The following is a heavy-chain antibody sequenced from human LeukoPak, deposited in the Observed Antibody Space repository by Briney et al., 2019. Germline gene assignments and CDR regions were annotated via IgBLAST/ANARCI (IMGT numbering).Heavy chain of an antibody. Sequence: SETLSLTCTVSGGSVSSGSYYWSWIRQPPGKGLEWIGEIYHSGSTNYNPSLKSRVTISVDKSKNQFSLKLSSVTAADTAVYYCARRLGYCSGGSCYWFDPWGQGTLVTVSS. J-gene: IGHJ5*02. CDR1: GGSVSSGSYY. D-gene: IGHD2-15*01. CDR2: IYHSGST. V-gene: IGHV4-61*01. CDR3: ARRLGYCSGGSCYWFDP.